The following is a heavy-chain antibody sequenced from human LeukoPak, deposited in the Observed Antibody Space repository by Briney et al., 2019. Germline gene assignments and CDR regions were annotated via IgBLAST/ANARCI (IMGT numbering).Heavy chain of an antibody. CDR2: IYYSGST. CDR1: GGSISSSGYY. D-gene: IGHD1-20*01. J-gene: IGHJ6*02. Sequence: SETLSLTCTVSGGSISSSGYYWAWIRQPPGKGLEWIGTIYYSGSTYYNPSLKSRVTISVDTSKNQFSLKLSSVTAADTAVYYCARVITGIARGMDVWGQGTTVTVSS. V-gene: IGHV4-39*07. CDR3: ARVITGIARGMDV.